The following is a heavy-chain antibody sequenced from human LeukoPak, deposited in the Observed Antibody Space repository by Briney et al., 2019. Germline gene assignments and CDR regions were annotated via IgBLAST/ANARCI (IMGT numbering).Heavy chain of an antibody. CDR3: AREVPVGAAAGTYSY. CDR1: GGSISSSSYY. J-gene: IGHJ4*02. D-gene: IGHD6-13*01. V-gene: IGHV4-39*07. CDR2: IYYSGST. Sequence: SETLSLTCTVSGGSISSSSYYWGWIRQPPGKGLEWIGSIYYSGSTYYNPSLKSRVTISVDTPKNQFSLKLSSVTAADTAVYYCAREVPVGAAAGTYSYWGQGTLVTVSS.